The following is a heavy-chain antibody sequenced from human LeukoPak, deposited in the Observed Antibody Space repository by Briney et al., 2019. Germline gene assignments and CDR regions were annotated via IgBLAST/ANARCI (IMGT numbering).Heavy chain of an antibody. D-gene: IGHD3-9*01. CDR2: ISYDGSEQ. CDR1: GFTFTDFA. CDR3: AKDPQELRYFGSFTGGGYFDY. Sequence: GGSLRLSCSASGFTFTDFAMHWVRQAPGKGLEWVALISYDGSEQSYADSVKGRFTVSRDNSRNTVYMQMDSLRAEDSAVYYCAKDPQELRYFGSFTGGGYFDYWGQGVLVTVSS. J-gene: IGHJ4*02. V-gene: IGHV3-30*04.